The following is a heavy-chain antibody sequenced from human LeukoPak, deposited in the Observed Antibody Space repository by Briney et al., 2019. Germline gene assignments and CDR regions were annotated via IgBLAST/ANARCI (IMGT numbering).Heavy chain of an antibody. J-gene: IGHJ4*02. CDR3: TTDYSVSSGYYYGYYFDY. CDR2: IKSKTDGGTT. CDR1: GFTFSNAW. Sequence: PGGSLRLSCAASGFTFSNAWMSWVRQAPGEGLEWVGRIKSKTDGGTTDYAAPVKGRFTISRDDSKNTLYLQMNSLKTEDTAVYYYTTDYSVSSGYYYGYYFDYWGQGTLVTVSS. V-gene: IGHV3-15*01. D-gene: IGHD3-22*01.